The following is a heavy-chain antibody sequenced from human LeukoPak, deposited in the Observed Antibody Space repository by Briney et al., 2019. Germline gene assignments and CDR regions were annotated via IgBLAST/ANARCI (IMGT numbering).Heavy chain of an antibody. Sequence: SETLSLTCAVYGGSFSGYYWSWVRQPPGKGLEWIGQINHSGNTKYNTSLESRGIISADLSKNPFSLRLPSLTAADTAVYYCESSGFQFGRRTDYWGQGTLVTVSS. CDR3: ESSGFQFGRRTDY. CDR2: INHSGNT. J-gene: IGHJ4*02. CDR1: GGSFSGYY. D-gene: IGHD1-14*01. V-gene: IGHV4-34*01.